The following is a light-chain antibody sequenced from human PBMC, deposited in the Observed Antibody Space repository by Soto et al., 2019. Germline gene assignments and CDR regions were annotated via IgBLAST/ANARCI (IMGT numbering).Light chain of an antibody. CDR1: QDISNY. CDR2: AAY. J-gene: IGKJ4*01. Sequence: DIQMTQSPSSLSASVGDRVTITCRASQDISNYLAWYQQKPGKVPKLLIYAAYTLQSGVPSRFSGSGSGTDFTLTLISLHPEDVATYYRQNYHSAPFTFGGGTKVEIK. CDR3: QNYHSAPFT. V-gene: IGKV1-27*01.